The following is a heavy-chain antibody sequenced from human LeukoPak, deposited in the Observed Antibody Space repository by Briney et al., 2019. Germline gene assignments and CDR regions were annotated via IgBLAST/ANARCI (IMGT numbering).Heavy chain of an antibody. CDR2: IYYSGST. V-gene: IGHV4-39*01. J-gene: IGHJ4*02. CDR1: GGSISSSSYY. Sequence: SETLSLTXTVSGGSISSSSYYWGWIRQPPGKGLEWIGSIYYSGSTYYNPSLKSRVTISVDTSKNQFSLKLSSVTAADTAVYYCARLGLSSSWVIDYWGQGTLVTVSS. CDR3: ARLGLSSSWVIDY. D-gene: IGHD6-13*01.